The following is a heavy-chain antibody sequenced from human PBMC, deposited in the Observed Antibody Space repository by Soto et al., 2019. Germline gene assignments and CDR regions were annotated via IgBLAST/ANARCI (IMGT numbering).Heavy chain of an antibody. CDR2: FSLSGTT. V-gene: IGHV4-4*07. CDR3: ARGMTPPGASAWYYCDS. CDR1: GASITGSFF. Sequence: SETLSLTCTVSGASITGSFFWSWIRQPAGKGLEWIGRFSLSGTTNYNPSLSSRVTMSADGSKHQFSLRLTSVTAADTALYYCARGMTPPGASAWYYCDSWGQGTLVTVSS. J-gene: IGHJ4*02. D-gene: IGHD2-8*02.